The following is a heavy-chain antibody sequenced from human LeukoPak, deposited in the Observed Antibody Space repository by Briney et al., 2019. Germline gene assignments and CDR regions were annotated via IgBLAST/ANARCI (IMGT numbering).Heavy chain of an antibody. Sequence: SGGSLRLSCAASGFTFSDHYMDWVRQAPGKGLEWVGRTRNKANSYTTEYAASVKGRFTISRDDSKNSLYLQMNSLKTEDTAVYYCARVIVVPNIDAFDIWGQGTMVTVSS. CDR2: TRNKANSYTT. CDR1: GFTFSDHY. CDR3: ARVIVVPNIDAFDI. J-gene: IGHJ3*02. V-gene: IGHV3-72*01. D-gene: IGHD3-22*01.